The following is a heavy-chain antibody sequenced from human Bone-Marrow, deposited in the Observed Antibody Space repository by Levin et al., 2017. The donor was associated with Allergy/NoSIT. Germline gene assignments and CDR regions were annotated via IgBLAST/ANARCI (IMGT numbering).Heavy chain of an antibody. D-gene: IGHD6-13*01. J-gene: IGHJ3*02. CDR1: GDSISGINW. V-gene: IGHV4-4*02. CDR2: IHHSGNS. CDR3: TKTAWPIGAPGTYVALDI. Sequence: SSETLSLTCAVSGDSISGINWWTWVRQPPGKGLEWIAEIHHSGNSNYNPSLKSRVTISVDKSKNQFSLKLSSVTAADTAVYYCTKTAWPIGAPGTYVALDIWGQGTLVTVSS.